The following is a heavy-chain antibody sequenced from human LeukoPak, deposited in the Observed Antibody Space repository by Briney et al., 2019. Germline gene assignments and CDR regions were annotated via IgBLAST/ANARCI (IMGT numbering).Heavy chain of an antibody. CDR1: GFTFSSYE. D-gene: IGHD6-19*01. V-gene: IGHV3-48*03. CDR3: ARDEQSDY. J-gene: IGHJ4*02. Sequence: PGGSLRLSCAASGFTFSSYEMNWVRQAPGKGLGWVSYISSSGSIMYYADSVEGRFTISRDNAKNSLYLQMNSLRAEDTAVYYCARDEQSDYWGQGTLVTVSS. CDR2: ISSSGSIM.